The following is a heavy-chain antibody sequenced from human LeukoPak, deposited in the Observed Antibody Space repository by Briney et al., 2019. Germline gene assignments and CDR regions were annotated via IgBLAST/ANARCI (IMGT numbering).Heavy chain of an antibody. V-gene: IGHV4-31*03. CDR3: ARSLRRPNWFDP. Sequence: SETLSLTCTVSGGSISSGGYYWSWIRQHPGKGLEWIGYIYYSGSTYYNPSLKSRVTISVDTSKNQFSLKLSSVTAADTAVYYCARSLRRPNWFDPWGQGTLVTVSS. D-gene: IGHD3-3*01. CDR1: GGSISSGGYY. CDR2: IYYSGST. J-gene: IGHJ5*02.